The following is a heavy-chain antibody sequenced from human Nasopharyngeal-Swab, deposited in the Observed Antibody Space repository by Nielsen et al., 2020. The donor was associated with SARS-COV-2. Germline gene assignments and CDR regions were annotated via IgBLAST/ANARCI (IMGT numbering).Heavy chain of an antibody. Sequence: GESLKISCAASGFTFSSYGMHWVRQAPGKGLEWVAFIRYDGSNKYYADSVQGRFTISRDNSKNTLYLQMNSLRAEDTAVYYCARNRVNWGSLLGAFDIWGQGTMVTVSS. CDR2: IRYDGSNK. V-gene: IGHV3-30*02. CDR1: GFTFSSYG. D-gene: IGHD7-27*01. J-gene: IGHJ3*02. CDR3: ARNRVNWGSLLGAFDI.